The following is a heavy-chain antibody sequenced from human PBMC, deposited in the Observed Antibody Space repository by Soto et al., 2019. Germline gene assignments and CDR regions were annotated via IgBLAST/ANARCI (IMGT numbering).Heavy chain of an antibody. D-gene: IGHD3-22*01. V-gene: IGHV1-18*01. CDR2: ISVYNGNT. CDR1: GYTFTSYG. CDR3: ARVPYDSSGYYFRI. J-gene: IGHJ4*02. Sequence: ASVKVSCKASGYTFTSYGISWVRQAPGQGLEWMGWISVYNGNTNYAQKLQGRVTMTTDTSTSTAYMELRSLRSDDTAVYYCARVPYDSSGYYFRIWGQGTLVTVSS.